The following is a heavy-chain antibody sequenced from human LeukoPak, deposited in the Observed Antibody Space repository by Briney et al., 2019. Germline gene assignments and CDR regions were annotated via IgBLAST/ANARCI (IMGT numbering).Heavy chain of an antibody. D-gene: IGHD2-21*01. V-gene: IGHV1-2*02. CDR1: GYSFTGYY. CDR2: INPNSGGT. Sequence: RASVKVSCKTSGYSFTGYYMHWVRQAPGQGLEWMGWINPNSGGTSSAQKFQGRVAMTRDTSITTVYMEVSWLTSDDTAIYYCARADRLHGGPYLIGPWGQGTLVTVSS. J-gene: IGHJ5*02. CDR3: ARADRLHGGPYLIGP.